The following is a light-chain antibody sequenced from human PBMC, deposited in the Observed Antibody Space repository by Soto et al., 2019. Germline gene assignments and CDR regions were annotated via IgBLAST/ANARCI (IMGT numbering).Light chain of an antibody. J-gene: IGKJ5*01. CDR1: QSISSY. CDR2: DAS. V-gene: IGKV1-5*01. CDR3: QQYNGPIT. Sequence: DIQMTQSPSSLSASVVDRVSITCRASQSISSYLNWYQQKPGKAPKLLIYDASSLESGVPSRFSGSGSGTEFTLTISSLQPDDFATYYCQQYNGPITFGQGTRLEI.